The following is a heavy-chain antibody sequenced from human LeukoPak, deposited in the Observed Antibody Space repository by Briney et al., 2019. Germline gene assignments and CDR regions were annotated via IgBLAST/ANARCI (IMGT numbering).Heavy chain of an antibody. V-gene: IGHV1-18*01. CDR2: ISTYNGDT. CDR1: GYTFTNYG. J-gene: IGHJ4*02. Sequence: GASVKVSFKTSGYTFTNYGFTWVRQAPGQGLEWMGWISTYNGDTNYAQYLQGRVTMTIDISTSTAYMELRSLRSDDTAVYYCARIMKGSNYFDHWGQGTLVTVSS. D-gene: IGHD2-8*01. CDR3: ARIMKGSNYFDH.